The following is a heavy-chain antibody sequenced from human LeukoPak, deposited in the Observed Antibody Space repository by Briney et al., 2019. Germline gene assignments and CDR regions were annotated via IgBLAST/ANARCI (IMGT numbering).Heavy chain of an antibody. Sequence: GGSLRLSCAASGFAFSSNWMHWVRKTPGKGLVWVSRINSGGRGTSYAASVEGRFTISRDNVKNTLYLQMDSLRAEDTAVYYCATSLGPLTEYWGQGTLVTVSS. CDR2: INSGGRGT. D-gene: IGHD7-27*01. CDR1: GFAFSSNW. CDR3: ATSLGPLTEY. V-gene: IGHV3-74*01. J-gene: IGHJ4*02.